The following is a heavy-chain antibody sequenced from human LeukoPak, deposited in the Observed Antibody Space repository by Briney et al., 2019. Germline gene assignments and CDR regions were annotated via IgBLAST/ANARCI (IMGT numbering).Heavy chain of an antibody. V-gene: IGHV5-51*04. Sequence: GGSRQISCQGSGSLFTSYWIGGGRQLPGKGLEWMGIIYPGHYDTRYSPSFQGQVTISADKPISTAYLQWSSLKASDTAMYYCARINYGSGSYYNGFDYWGQGTLVTVSS. CDR1: GSLFTSYW. D-gene: IGHD3-10*01. CDR3: ARINYGSGSYYNGFDY. J-gene: IGHJ5*01. CDR2: IYPGHYDT.